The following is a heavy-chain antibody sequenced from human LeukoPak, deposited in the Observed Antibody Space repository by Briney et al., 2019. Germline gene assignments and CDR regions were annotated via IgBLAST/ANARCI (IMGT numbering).Heavy chain of an antibody. CDR1: GLTFDDYA. CDR3: AKDIGMATIGIDY. D-gene: IGHD5-24*01. CDR2: ISWNSGSL. J-gene: IGHJ4*02. Sequence: GRSLRLSCAASGLTFDDYAMHWVRQAPGKGLEWVSGISWNSGSLGYADSVKGRFTISRDNAKNSLYLQMNSLRAEDTALYYCAKDIGMATIGIDYWGQGTLVTVSS. V-gene: IGHV3-9*01.